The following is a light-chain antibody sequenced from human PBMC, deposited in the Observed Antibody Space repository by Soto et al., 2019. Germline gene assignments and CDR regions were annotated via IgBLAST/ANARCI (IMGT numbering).Light chain of an antibody. Sequence: QSVLTQPASVSGSPGQSITISCTGTSSDVGGYNYVSWYQQHPGKAPKLIIYEDTKRPSGVSTRFSGSKSGNTASLTISGLQAEDEADYSCCSYATGATWVFGGGTKLTVL. CDR3: CSYATGATWV. CDR2: EDT. J-gene: IGLJ3*02. CDR1: SSDVGGYNY. V-gene: IGLV2-23*01.